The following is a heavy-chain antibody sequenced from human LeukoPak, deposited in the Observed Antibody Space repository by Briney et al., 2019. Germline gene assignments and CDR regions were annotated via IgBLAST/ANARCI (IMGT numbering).Heavy chain of an antibody. J-gene: IGHJ6*03. CDR1: GYTFTSYY. V-gene: IGHV1-46*01. CDR3: ARDVRSASYYYYMDV. D-gene: IGHD3-10*02. Sequence: ASVKVSCKASGYTFTSYYMHWMRQAPGQGLEWMGIINPSGGSTSYAQKFQGRVTMTRDTSTSTVYMELSSLRSEDTAVYYCARDVRSASYYYYMDVWGKGTTVTVSS. CDR2: INPSGGST.